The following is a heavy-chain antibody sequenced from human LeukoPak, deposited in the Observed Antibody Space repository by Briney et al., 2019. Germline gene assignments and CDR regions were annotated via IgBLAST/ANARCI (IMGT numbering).Heavy chain of an antibody. CDR2: IYYSGTT. V-gene: IGHV4-59*08. CDR1: GGSISGFY. Sequence: PSETLSLTSSVSGGSISGFYWSWIRQRPGRGLEWIAYIYYSGTTKYNPSLQSRVTISVDTSNNQFSLKLSSVTAADTAVYYCARHGGSYFPYWGQGTLVTVSS. CDR3: ARHGGSYFPY. J-gene: IGHJ4*02. D-gene: IGHD1-26*01.